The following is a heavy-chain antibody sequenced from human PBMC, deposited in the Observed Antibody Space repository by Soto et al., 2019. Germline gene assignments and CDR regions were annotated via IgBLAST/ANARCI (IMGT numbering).Heavy chain of an antibody. CDR1: GWSFSGYY. V-gene: IGHV4-34*01. CDR2: INHSGST. J-gene: IGHJ5*02. Sequence: SETLSLTCAVYGWSFSGYYWSWIRQPPGKGLEWIGEINHSGSTNYNPSLKSRVTISVDTSKNQFSLKLSSVTAADTAVYYCARDSSGWYWFDPWGQGTLVTVSS. CDR3: ARDSSGWYWFDP. D-gene: IGHD6-19*01.